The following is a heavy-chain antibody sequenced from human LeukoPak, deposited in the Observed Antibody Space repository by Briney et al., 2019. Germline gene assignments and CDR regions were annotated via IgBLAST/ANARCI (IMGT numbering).Heavy chain of an antibody. CDR2: ISHTGGA. V-gene: IGHV4-34*01. D-gene: IGHD3-10*01. J-gene: IGHJ3*02. CDR1: GGSVSGYY. Sequence: SETLSLICAVSGGSVSGYYWTWVRQPLGKGLEWIGEISHTGGANYNPSLKSRVTIGLDTSKKQLSLKLESVTAADTAVYYCAREDYGTGSYYRGDAFDIWGHGTMVTVSS. CDR3: AREDYGTGSYYRGDAFDI.